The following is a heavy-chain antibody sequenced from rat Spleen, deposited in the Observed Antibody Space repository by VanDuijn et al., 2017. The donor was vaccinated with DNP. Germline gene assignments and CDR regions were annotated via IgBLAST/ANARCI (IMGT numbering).Heavy chain of an antibody. CDR2: IWTGGNT. V-gene: IGHV2-30*01. J-gene: IGHJ2*01. CDR1: GFSLTSYN. CDR3: ARDGSFDY. D-gene: IGHD1-12*02. Sequence: QVQLKESGPGLVQPSQTLSLTCTVSGFSLTSYNVHWVRQPTGKGLEWMGVIWTGGNTAYNSLLKSRLSISRDTSKSQFFLKMNSLQTEDTATYYCARDGSFDYWGQGVMVTVSS.